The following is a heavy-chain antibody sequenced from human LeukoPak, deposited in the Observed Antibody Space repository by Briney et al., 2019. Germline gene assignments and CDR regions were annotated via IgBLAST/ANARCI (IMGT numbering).Heavy chain of an antibody. CDR1: GGSISSSSYY. J-gene: IGHJ4*02. D-gene: IGHD3-22*01. CDR3: ARDMIVVGPIARLPNDY. CDR2: IYYSGST. V-gene: IGHV4-39*07. Sequence: SETLSLTCTVSGGSISSSSYYWGWIRQPPGKGLEWIGSIYYSGSTYYNPSLKSRVTISVDTSKNQFSLKLSSVTAADTAVYYCARDMIVVGPIARLPNDYWGQGTLVTVSS.